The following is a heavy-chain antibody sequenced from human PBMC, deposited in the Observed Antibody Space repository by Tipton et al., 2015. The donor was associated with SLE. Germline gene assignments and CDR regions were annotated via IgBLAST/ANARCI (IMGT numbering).Heavy chain of an antibody. CDR2: INHSGST. CDR3: ARANPYCSGGSCYRLFDY. Sequence: TLSLTCTVSGGSISSGSYYWSWIRQPAGKGLEWIGEINHSGSTNYNPSLKSRVTISVDTSKNQFSLKLSSVTAADTAVYYCARANPYCSGGSCYRLFDYWGQGTRVTVSS. CDR1: GGSISSGSYY. V-gene: IGHV4-61*09. J-gene: IGHJ4*02. D-gene: IGHD2-15*01.